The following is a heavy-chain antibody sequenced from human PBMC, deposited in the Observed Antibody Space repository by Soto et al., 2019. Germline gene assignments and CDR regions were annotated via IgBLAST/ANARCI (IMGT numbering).Heavy chain of an antibody. CDR1: GFTFSSYA. CDR2: ISGSGGST. CDR3: AKGPPPTDIGVVSAAICHHYYYMHR. Sequence: EVQLLESGGGLVQPGGSLRLSCAASGFTFSSYAMSWVRQAPGKGLEWVSAISGSGGSTYYADSVKGRFTISRDNSKNTLYLQMNSLSAEETALYYCAKGPPPTDIGVVSAAICHHYYYMHRSGKGTTVTV. V-gene: IGHV3-23*01. J-gene: IGHJ6*03. D-gene: IGHD2-2*01.